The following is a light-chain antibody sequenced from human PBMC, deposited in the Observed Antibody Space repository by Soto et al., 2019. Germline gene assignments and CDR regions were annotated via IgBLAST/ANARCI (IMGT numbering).Light chain of an antibody. J-gene: IGKJ4*01. CDR1: QSVSSN. V-gene: IGKV3-15*01. CDR3: QKYNNWPLT. Sequence: EIVMTQSPATLSVSPEERATLSCRASQSVSSNLAWYQQKPGQAPRLLLYGASTRATGIPARFSGSVSGTELPLTISSLQSEDVGVYYCQKYNNWPLTFGGGTKVEIK. CDR2: GAS.